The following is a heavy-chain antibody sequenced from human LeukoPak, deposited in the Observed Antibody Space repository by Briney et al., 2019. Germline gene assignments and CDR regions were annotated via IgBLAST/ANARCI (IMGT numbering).Heavy chain of an antibody. CDR3: ARGVCSSTSCYYVY. Sequence: PGGSLRLSCAASGFTFSSYSMKWVRQAPGKGLEWVSSISSSSSYIYYADSVKGRFTISRDNAKNSLYLQMNSLRAEDTAVYYCARGVCSSTSCYYVYWGQGTLVTVSS. CDR1: GFTFSSYS. J-gene: IGHJ4*02. CDR2: ISSSSSYI. D-gene: IGHD2-2*01. V-gene: IGHV3-21*01.